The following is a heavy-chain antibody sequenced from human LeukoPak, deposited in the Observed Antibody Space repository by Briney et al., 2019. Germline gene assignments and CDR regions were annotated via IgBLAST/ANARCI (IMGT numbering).Heavy chain of an antibody. D-gene: IGHD6-19*01. J-gene: IGHJ4*02. CDR1: GFTFSTYS. CDR3: ARVRGIAVAGEIDY. V-gene: IGHV3-48*04. CDR2: FSSSSGSI. Sequence: GGSLRLSCAASGFTFSTYSMNWVRQAPGKGLEWVSYFSSSSGSIYYADSVKGRFTISRDNAKNSLYLQMNSLRAEDTALYYCARVRGIAVAGEIDYWGQGTLVSVSS.